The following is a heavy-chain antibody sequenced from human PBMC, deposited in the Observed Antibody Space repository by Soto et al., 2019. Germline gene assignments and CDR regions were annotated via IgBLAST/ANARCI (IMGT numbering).Heavy chain of an antibody. CDR3: ARGRGGSYPYYYYYYGMDV. D-gene: IGHD1-26*01. CDR2: INHSGST. Sequence: SETLSRTCAVYGGSFSGYYWIWIRQPPGKGLEWIGEINHSGSTNYNPSLKSRVTISVDTSKNQFSLKLSSVTAADTAVYYCARGRGGSYPYYYYYYGMDVWGQGTTVTVSS. V-gene: IGHV4-34*01. CDR1: GGSFSGYY. J-gene: IGHJ6*02.